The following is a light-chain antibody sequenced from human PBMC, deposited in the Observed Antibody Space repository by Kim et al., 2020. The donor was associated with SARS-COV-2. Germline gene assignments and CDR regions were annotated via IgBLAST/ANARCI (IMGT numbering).Light chain of an antibody. CDR3: QSYDNSLSIWV. V-gene: IGLV1-40*01. CDR1: SSNIGAGSD. Sequence: QSVTISWTGSSSNIGAGSDVHWYQQLPGTAPRLLIFANNNRPSGVPDRFSGSKSGTSAALAITGLQAEDESAYYCQSYDNSLSIWVFGGGTQLTV. J-gene: IGLJ3*02. CDR2: ANN.